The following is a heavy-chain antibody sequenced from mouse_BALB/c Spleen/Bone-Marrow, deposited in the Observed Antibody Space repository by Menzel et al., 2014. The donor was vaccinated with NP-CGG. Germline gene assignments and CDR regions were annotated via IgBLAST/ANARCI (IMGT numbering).Heavy chain of an antibody. V-gene: IGHV1-63*02. J-gene: IGHJ2*01. CDR1: GYTFTNYW. CDR2: IYPGGGYT. D-gene: IGHD4-1*01. CDR3: ARRGTGVDY. Sequence: VMLVESGAGLVRPGTSVKISCKASGYTFTNYWLGWVKQRPGHGLEWIGDIYPGGGYTNYNEKFKGKATLTADTSSSTAYMQPSSLTSEDSAVYFCARRGTGVDYWGQGTTLTVSS.